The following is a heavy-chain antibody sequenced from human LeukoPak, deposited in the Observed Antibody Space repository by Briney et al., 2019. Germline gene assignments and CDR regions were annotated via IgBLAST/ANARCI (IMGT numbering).Heavy chain of an antibody. CDR1: GGSISSSSYY. CDR2: IYYSGST. Sequence: SESLSLTCTVSGGSISSSSYYWGWIRQPPGKGLEWIGSIYYSGSTYYNPSLKSRVTISVDTSKNQFSLKLSSVTAADTAVYYCAAVRYFAWVLDYWGQGTLVTVSS. V-gene: IGHV4-39*07. J-gene: IGHJ4*02. D-gene: IGHD3-9*01. CDR3: AAVRYFAWVLDY.